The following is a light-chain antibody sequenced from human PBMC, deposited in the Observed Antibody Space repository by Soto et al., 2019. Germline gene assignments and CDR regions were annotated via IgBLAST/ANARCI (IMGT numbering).Light chain of an antibody. J-gene: IGKJ2*03. Sequence: DIQVTQSPSSVSASVGDTVTITCRASQDINVYLNWYQQKPGEVPKLLIYSASTLHNGVPSRFTGSGSETDITLTITSLQPEDFATYYCQHGYVAPYSFGQGTKVDI. CDR2: SAS. CDR3: QHGYVAPYS. CDR1: QDINVY. V-gene: IGKV1-39*01.